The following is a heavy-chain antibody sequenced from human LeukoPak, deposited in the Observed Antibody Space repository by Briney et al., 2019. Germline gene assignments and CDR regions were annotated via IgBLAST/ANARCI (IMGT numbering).Heavy chain of an antibody. J-gene: IGHJ4*02. CDR3: ARYSGTGYGLFYFDY. D-gene: IGHD3-10*01. Sequence: PSETLSLTCTVSGGSISSGSYYWSWIRQPAGKGLEWIGRMDISGSTNYNPSLQSRVTSSLDTSKNQFSLKLTSVTAADTAVYYCARYSGTGYGLFYFDYWGQGTLVTVSS. CDR1: GGSISSGSYY. CDR2: MDISGST. V-gene: IGHV4-61*02.